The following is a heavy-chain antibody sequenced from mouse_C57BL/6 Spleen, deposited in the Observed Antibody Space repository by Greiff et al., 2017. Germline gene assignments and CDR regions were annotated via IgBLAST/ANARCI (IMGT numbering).Heavy chain of an antibody. Sequence: QVQLQQPGAELVKPGASVKLSCKASGYTFTSYWMPWVKQRPGQGLEWIGEIDPSDSYTNSNQKFKGKATLTVDTSSSTAYMQLSSLTSEDSAVYYCARWYGSSYDAMDYWGQGTSVTVSS. CDR3: ARWYGSSYDAMDY. CDR2: IDPSDSYT. V-gene: IGHV1-50*01. D-gene: IGHD1-1*01. J-gene: IGHJ4*01. CDR1: GYTFTSYW.